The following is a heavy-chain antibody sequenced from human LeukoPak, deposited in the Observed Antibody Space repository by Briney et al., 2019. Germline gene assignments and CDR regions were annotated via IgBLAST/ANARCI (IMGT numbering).Heavy chain of an antibody. V-gene: IGHV4-61*02. Sequence: SETLSLTCTVSGGSISSGSYYWSWIRQPAGKGLEWIGRIYTSGSTNYNPSLKSRVTISVDTSKNQFSLKLSSVTAADTAVYYCAREGYDILTTEFDPWGQGTLVTVSS. CDR2: IYTSGST. CDR1: GGSISSGSYY. D-gene: IGHD3-9*01. J-gene: IGHJ5*02. CDR3: AREGYDILTTEFDP.